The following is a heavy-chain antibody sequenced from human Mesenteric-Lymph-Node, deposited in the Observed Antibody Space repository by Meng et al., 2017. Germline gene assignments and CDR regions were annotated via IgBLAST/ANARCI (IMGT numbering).Heavy chain of an antibody. J-gene: IGHJ5*02. CDR2: MYYSGTT. CDR3: AANRDGFDP. CDR1: GGSVSSGGYY. V-gene: IGHV4-31*03. Sequence: QVQLLCPRPALLKPSQDLSLTCTVSGGSVSSGGYYWSMIRQHPGKGLEWIGHMYYSGTTYYNPSLKSRVTISVDTSQNQFSLKLSSVTAADTAVYYCAANRDGFDPWGQGTLVTVSS.